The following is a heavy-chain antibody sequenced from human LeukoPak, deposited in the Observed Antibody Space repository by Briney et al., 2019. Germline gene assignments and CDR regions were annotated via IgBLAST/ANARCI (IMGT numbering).Heavy chain of an antibody. D-gene: IGHD3-9*01. J-gene: IGHJ4*02. V-gene: IGHV4-34*01. CDR1: GGSFSGYY. Sequence: SETLSLTCAVYGGSFSGYYWSWIRQPPGKGLEWIGEINHSGSTNYNPSLKSRVTISVDTSKNQFSLKLSSVTAADTAVYYCARGKSRYDYWGQGTLVTVSS. CDR2: INHSGST. CDR3: ARGKSRYDY.